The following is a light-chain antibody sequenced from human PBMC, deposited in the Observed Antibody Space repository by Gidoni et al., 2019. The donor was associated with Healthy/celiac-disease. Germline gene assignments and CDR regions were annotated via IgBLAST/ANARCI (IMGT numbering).Light chain of an antibody. V-gene: IGKV3-20*01. Sequence: IVLTQSPGTLSLSPGARATLSCRASQSVSSSYLAWYQQKPGQAPRLLIYGASSRATGIPDRFSGSGSGTDFTLIISRLEPEDFAVYYCQQYDSTLWTFGQGTKVEIK. CDR3: QQYDSTLWT. J-gene: IGKJ1*01. CDR1: QSVSSSY. CDR2: GAS.